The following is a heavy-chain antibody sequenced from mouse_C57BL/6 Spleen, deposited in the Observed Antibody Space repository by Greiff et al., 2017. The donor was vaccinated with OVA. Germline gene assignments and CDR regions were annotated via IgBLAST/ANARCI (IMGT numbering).Heavy chain of an antibody. CDR2: IYPRDGST. Sequence: VKLQESDAELVKPGASVKISCKVSGYTFTDHTIHWMKQRPEQGLEWIGYIYPRDGSTKYNEKFKGKATLTADKSSSTAYMQLNSLTSEDSAVYFCARDVIGSNYVDYAMDYWGQGTSVTVSS. CDR3: ARDVIGSNYVDYAMDY. V-gene: IGHV1-78*01. D-gene: IGHD2-5*01. J-gene: IGHJ4*01. CDR1: GYTFTDHT.